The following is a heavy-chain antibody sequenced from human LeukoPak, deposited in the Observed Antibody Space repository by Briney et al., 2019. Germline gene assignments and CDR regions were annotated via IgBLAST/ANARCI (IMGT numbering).Heavy chain of an antibody. D-gene: IGHD6-13*01. CDR2: ITDSGGDT. V-gene: IGHV3-23*01. CDR1: GFTFSSYA. CDR3: AKGSSGSRPYYFDY. J-gene: IGHJ4*02. Sequence: GGSLRLSCAASGFTFSSYAMSWVRQAPGKGLEWVSAITDSGGDTYHADSVKGRFTISRDNSMNTLYLQMSSLRAEDTAVYFCAKGSSGSRPYYFDYWGQGVLVTVSS.